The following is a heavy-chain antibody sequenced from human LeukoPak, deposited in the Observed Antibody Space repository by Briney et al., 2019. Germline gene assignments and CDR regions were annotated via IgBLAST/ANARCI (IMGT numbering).Heavy chain of an antibody. V-gene: IGHV1-46*01. CDR1: GYTFTSYY. CDR2: INPSGGST. CDR3: ARGYCSSTSCYTFDL. D-gene: IGHD2-2*02. Sequence: ASVKVSCKASGYTFTSYYMHWVRQAPGQGLEWMGIINPSGGSTSYAQKFQGRVTMTRDMSTSTVYMGLSSLRSEDTAVYYCARGYCSSTSCYTFDLWGRGTLVTVSS. J-gene: IGHJ2*01.